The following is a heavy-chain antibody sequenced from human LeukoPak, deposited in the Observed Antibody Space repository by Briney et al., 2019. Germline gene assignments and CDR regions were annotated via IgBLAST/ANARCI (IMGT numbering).Heavy chain of an antibody. CDR2: ISYDGTNK. Sequence: PGGSLRLSCAASGFTFSSYAIHWVRQAPGKGLEWVAIISYDGTNKYYADSVRGRFTISRDNSKNTLYLQMNSLRAEDTAAYYCVRHDWFDPWGRGTRVTVSS. J-gene: IGHJ5*02. CDR1: GFTFSSYA. CDR3: VRHDWFDP. V-gene: IGHV3-30-3*01.